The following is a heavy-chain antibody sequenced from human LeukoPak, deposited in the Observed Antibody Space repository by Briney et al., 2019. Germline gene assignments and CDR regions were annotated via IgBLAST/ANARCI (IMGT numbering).Heavy chain of an antibody. CDR3: VSQKWLYAFDI. V-gene: IGHV3-53*01. Sequence: GGSLRLSCVASGLTVNSNYMSWVRQAPGKGLEWVSATYGGGATYYADSVKGRFTVSRDDSKNTLYLQMYRLRVEDTAMYYCVSQKWLYAFDIWGQGTMVTVSS. CDR1: GLTVNSNY. CDR2: TYGGGAT. J-gene: IGHJ3*02. D-gene: IGHD5-24*01.